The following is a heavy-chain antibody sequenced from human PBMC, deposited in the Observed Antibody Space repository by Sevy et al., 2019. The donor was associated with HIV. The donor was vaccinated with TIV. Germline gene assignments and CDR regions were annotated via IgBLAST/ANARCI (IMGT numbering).Heavy chain of an antibody. V-gene: IGHV3-23*01. CDR1: GFRFSKYS. CDR3: AREGCTKPHDY. Sequence: GGSLRLSCEASGFRFSKYSMSWVSQAPGKGLEWVSTFSFGCGRINYADSVKGRFTISRDDSKNTLYLQMNSLRAEDTAVYYCAREGCTKPHDYWGQGTLVTVSS. J-gene: IGHJ4*02. CDR2: FSFGCGRI.